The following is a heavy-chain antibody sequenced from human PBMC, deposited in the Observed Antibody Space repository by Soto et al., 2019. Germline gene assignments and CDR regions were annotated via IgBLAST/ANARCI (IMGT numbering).Heavy chain of an antibody. D-gene: IGHD2-21*02. CDR3: VKGMARGGNSGPFEF. Sequence: VQLVEYGGVVVQPGGSLRLSCAASGFTFDDYSVHWVRQAPGKGLEWLSVINWDDSNTYYADSVRGRFTISRDNSNNPLYLQMKSLTAENTAMYYCVKGMARGGNSGPFEFWGQGTLVTVSP. CDR1: GFTFDDYS. V-gene: IGHV3-43*01. J-gene: IGHJ4*02. CDR2: INWDDSNT.